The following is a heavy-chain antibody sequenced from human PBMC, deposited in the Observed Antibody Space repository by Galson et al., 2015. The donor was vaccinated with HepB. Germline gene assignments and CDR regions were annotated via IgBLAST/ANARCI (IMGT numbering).Heavy chain of an antibody. CDR3: ATLHYYESGASLGAHKVFDN. CDR1: GFTVSSNY. Sequence: SLRLSCAASGFTVSSNYVTWVRQAPGKGLEWLSMISSGGNTYYADSVWGRFTISRDISKNTVYLQMNNLRAEDSAMYYCATLHYYESGASLGAHKVFDNWGQGALVTVSS. CDR2: ISSGGNT. V-gene: IGHV3-53*01. D-gene: IGHD3-22*01. J-gene: IGHJ4*02.